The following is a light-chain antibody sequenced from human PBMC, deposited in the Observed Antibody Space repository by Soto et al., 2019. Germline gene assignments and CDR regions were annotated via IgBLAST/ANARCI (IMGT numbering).Light chain of an antibody. CDR3: QQYNSYPT. V-gene: IGKV1-5*03. J-gene: IGKJ1*01. CDR2: KAS. CDR1: QSISVW. Sequence: DIQLTQSPSTLSAVVGDRVTITCRASQSISVWLAWYQQKPGKAPKLLIRKASTLESWVPSRFSGSGSGTEFTLTISSLQPDDFATYYCQQYNSYPTFGQGTKVDIK.